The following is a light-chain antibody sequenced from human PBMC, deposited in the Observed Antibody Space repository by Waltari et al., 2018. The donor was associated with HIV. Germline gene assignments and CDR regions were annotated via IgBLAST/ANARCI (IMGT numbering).Light chain of an antibody. CDR3: SSYTSSSTVV. Sequence: QSALTQPASVAGSPGQSITISCTGTSSDVGGYNYVSWYQQHPGNAPKPMIYEVRSPPAGVSNRFSGAKSANTASPTISGLQSEDESDYYCSSYTSSSTVVFGGGTKLTVL. J-gene: IGLJ2*01. CDR1: SSDVGGYNY. CDR2: EVR. V-gene: IGLV2-14*01.